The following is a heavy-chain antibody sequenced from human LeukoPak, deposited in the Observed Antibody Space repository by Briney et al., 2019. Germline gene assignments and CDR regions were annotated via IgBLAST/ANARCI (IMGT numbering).Heavy chain of an antibody. CDR2: IYPGDSDT. J-gene: IGHJ4*02. V-gene: IGHV5-51*01. D-gene: IGHD5-18*01. CDR1: GYSFTSYW. Sequence: GESLKISCKGSGYSFTSYWIGWVRQMPGKGLEWMGIIYPGDSDTRYSPSFQGQVTISADKSISTAYLQWSSLKASDTAMYYCARHKRGYSYGSLTGTDYWGQGTLVTVSS. CDR3: ARHKRGYSYGSLTGTDY.